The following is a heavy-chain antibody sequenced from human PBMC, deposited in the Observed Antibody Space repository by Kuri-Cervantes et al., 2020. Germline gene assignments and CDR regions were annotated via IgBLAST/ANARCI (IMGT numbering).Heavy chain of an antibody. D-gene: IGHD3-22*01. V-gene: IGHV4-39*01. Sequence: SETLSLTCTVSGGSISSGDYYWSWIRQPPGKGLEWIGSIYYSGSTYYNPSLKSRVTISVDTSKNQFSLKLSSVTAADTAVYYCARHPWLDSSGYYYVLFDYWGQGTLVTVSS. CDR3: ARHPWLDSSGYYYVLFDY. J-gene: IGHJ4*02. CDR2: IYYSGST. CDR1: GGSISSGDYY.